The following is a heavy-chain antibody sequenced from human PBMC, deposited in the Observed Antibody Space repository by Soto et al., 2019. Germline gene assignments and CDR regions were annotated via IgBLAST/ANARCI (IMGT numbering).Heavy chain of an antibody. CDR3: TKSRRGILMVYGFGGMYV. Sequence: EVQLLESGGGVVQRGGSLRLSCAASGFTVNSHAMSWVRQAPGKGLEWVASISGSGDGTYYGDSVKGRFTISRDSSSSTLYLQMNNLRGEDTAVYFCTKSRRGILMVYGFGGMYVWGQGTTVTVSS. D-gene: IGHD2-8*01. V-gene: IGHV3-23*01. J-gene: IGHJ6*02. CDR2: ISGSGDGT. CDR1: GFTVNSHA.